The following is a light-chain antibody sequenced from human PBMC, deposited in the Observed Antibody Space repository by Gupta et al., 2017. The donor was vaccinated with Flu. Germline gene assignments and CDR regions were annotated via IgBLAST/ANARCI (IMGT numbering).Light chain of an antibody. CDR1: QSVSSN. V-gene: IGKV3-15*01. CDR2: GAS. J-gene: IGKJ4*01. Sequence: EIVMTQSPATLSVSPGERATLFCRASQSVSSNLAWYQQKPGQAPRLLIYGASTRATGIPARFSGSGSGTEFTLTISSLQSEDFAVYYCQQYNNWPRVTFGGGTKVEIK. CDR3: QQYNNWPRVT.